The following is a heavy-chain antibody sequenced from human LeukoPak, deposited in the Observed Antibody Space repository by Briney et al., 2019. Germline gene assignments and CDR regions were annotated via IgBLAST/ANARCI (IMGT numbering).Heavy chain of an antibody. V-gene: IGHV4-59*02. CDR3: AEGYFETFDH. Sequence: SETLSLTCNVSGVSVSTSHWNWIRQRPPKGLEGIGWLSYTGKTDYNPSLKSRVSISLGSSNNHFSLKLTSVTAADTAVYYCAEGYFETFDHWGQGILVTVSS. CDR1: GVSVSTSH. CDR2: LSYTGKT. J-gene: IGHJ4*02. D-gene: IGHD2/OR15-2a*01.